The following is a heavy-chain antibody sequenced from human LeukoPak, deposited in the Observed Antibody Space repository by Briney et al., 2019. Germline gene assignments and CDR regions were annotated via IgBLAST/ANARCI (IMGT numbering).Heavy chain of an antibody. CDR3: AGLYYYMDV. CDR1: SGTISSYY. CDR2: ISTSGST. V-gene: IGHV4-4*07. D-gene: IGHD3-22*01. J-gene: IGHJ6*03. Sequence: SETLSLTCSVSSGTISSYYWSWIRQPAGKGLEWIGRISTSGSTNYNPSLKSRVTMSVDTSKNQFSLKLNSVTAADTAVYYCAGLYYYMDVWGNGTTVTVSS.